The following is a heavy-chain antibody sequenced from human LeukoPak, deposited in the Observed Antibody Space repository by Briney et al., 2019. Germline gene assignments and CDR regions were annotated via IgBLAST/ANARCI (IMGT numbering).Heavy chain of an antibody. CDR2: ISGSGGST. D-gene: IGHD6-13*01. CDR3: AKGGAGGIAAAGFDY. Sequence: PGGPLRLSCAASGFTFSSYAMSWVRQAPGKGLEWVSAISGSGGSTYYADSVKGRFTISRDNSKNTLYLQMNSLRAEDTAVYYCAKGGAGGIAAAGFDYWGQGTLVTVSS. V-gene: IGHV3-23*01. CDR1: GFTFSSYA. J-gene: IGHJ4*02.